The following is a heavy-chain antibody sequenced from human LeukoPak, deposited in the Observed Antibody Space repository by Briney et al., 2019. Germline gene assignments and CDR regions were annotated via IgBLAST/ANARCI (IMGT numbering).Heavy chain of an antibody. CDR1: GFTFDDYA. D-gene: IGHD6-19*01. CDR2: ISWNSGSI. Sequence: GRSLRLSCAASGFTFDDYAMHWVRQAPGKGLEWVSGISWNSGSIGYADSVKGRFTISRDNSKNTLYLQMNSLRAEDTAVYYCASGGAVAAPDYWGQGTLVTVSS. V-gene: IGHV3-9*01. CDR3: ASGGAVAAPDY. J-gene: IGHJ4*02.